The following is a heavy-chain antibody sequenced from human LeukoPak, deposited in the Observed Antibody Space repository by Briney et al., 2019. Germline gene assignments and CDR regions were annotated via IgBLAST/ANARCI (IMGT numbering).Heavy chain of an antibody. J-gene: IGHJ4*02. D-gene: IGHD3-22*01. V-gene: IGHV4-39*07. CDR1: GVSISSSNSY. CDR3: ARVTGYMIEDYFDY. Sequence: SETLSLTCTVSGVSISSSNSYWGWIRQPPGKGLEWIGSIYYSGNTYYNASLKSQVSISIDTSKNQFSLKLSSVTAADTAVYYCARVTGYMIEDYFDYWGQGTLVTVSS. CDR2: IYYSGNT.